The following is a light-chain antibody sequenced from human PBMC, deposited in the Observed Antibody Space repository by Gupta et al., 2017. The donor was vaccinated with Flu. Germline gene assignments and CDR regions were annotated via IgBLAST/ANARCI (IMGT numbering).Light chain of an antibody. CDR1: QSVSTY. CDR2: DAA. CDR3: QKRSNWPPYT. Sequence: EIELTQSPATLSLSPGERATLSRRASQSVSTYLAWYQKKPGQAPRLLIYDAANRATGIPARFSGSGSGTDFTLTISSLEPEDFAVYYCQKRSNWPPYTFGQGTRLEIK. J-gene: IGKJ2*01. V-gene: IGKV3-11*01.